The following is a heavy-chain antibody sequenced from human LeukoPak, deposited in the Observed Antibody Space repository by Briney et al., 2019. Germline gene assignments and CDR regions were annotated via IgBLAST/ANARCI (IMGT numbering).Heavy chain of an antibody. D-gene: IGHD4-17*01. CDR1: GFTFSDYY. CDR2: ISSSRSYT. Sequence: GGSLRLSCAASGFTFSDYYMSWIRQAPGKGLEWVSYISSSRSYTNYADSVKGRFTISRDNAKNSLYLQMNSLRAEDTAVYYCARMIGTDYGDYFDYWGQGTLVTVSS. V-gene: IGHV3-11*06. CDR3: ARMIGTDYGDYFDY. J-gene: IGHJ4*02.